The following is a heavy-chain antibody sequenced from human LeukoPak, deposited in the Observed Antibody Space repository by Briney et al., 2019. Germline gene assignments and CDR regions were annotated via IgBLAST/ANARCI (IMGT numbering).Heavy chain of an antibody. Sequence: SVKVSCKASGGTFSSYAISWVRQAPGQGLEWMGGIIPIFGTANYAQKFQGRVTITTDESTSTAYMELSSLRSEDTAVYYCARRVGIAARPGRYYFDYWGQGTLVTVSS. CDR2: IIPIFGTA. D-gene: IGHD6-6*01. CDR3: ARRVGIAARPGRYYFDY. CDR1: GGTFSSYA. V-gene: IGHV1-69*05. J-gene: IGHJ4*02.